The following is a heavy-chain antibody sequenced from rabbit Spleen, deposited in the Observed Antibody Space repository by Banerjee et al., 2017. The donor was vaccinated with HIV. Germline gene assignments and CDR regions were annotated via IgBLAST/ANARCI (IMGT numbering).Heavy chain of an antibody. J-gene: IGHJ2*01. Sequence: QQQLEESGGGLVKPGGTLTLTCTASGFSFSSSYWICWVRQAPGKGLEWIACIDTNDGDTDYANWPKGRFTISKTSSTTVTLQMTSLTAADTATYFCARNYVNAFDPWGQGTLVTVS. D-gene: IGHD1-1*01. CDR3: ARNYVNAFDP. V-gene: IGHV1S45*01. CDR2: IDTNDGDT. CDR1: GFSFSSSYW.